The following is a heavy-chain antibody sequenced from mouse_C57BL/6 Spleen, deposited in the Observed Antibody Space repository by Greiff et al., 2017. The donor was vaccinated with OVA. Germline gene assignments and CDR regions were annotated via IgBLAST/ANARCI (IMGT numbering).Heavy chain of an antibody. CDR2: IDPENGDT. Sequence: EVQVVESGAELVRPGASVKLSCTASGFNIKDDYMHWVKQRPEQGLEWIGWIDPENGDTEYASKFQGKATITADTSSNTAYLQLSSLTSEDTAVYYCTQRNDYWYFDVWGTGTTVTVSS. V-gene: IGHV14-4*01. D-gene: IGHD2-3*01. CDR3: TQRNDYWYFDV. CDR1: GFNIKDDY. J-gene: IGHJ1*03.